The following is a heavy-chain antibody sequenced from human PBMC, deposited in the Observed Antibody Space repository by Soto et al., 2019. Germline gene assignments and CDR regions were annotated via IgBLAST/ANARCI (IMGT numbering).Heavy chain of an antibody. CDR2: IYYSGST. V-gene: IGHV4-30-4*01. J-gene: IGHJ5*02. D-gene: IGHD2-15*01. CDR1: GGSISSGDYY. Sequence: SETLSLTCTVSGGSISSGDYYWRWIRQPPGKGLEWIGYIYYSGSTYYNPSLKSRVAISVDTSKNQFSLKLSSVTAADTAVYYCARDRYSVWFDPWGQGTLVTVSS. CDR3: ARDRYSVWFDP.